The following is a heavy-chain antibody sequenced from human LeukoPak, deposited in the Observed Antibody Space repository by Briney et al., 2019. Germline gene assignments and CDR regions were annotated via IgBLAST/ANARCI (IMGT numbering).Heavy chain of an antibody. V-gene: IGHV4-38-2*01. J-gene: IGHJ2*01. CDR3: ARTMLVVVQYWYFDL. D-gene: IGHD3-22*01. CDR1: GYSISSGYY. Sequence: SETLSLTCAVSGYSISSGYYWGWIRQPPGKGLEWIGSIYHSGSTYYNPSLKSRVTISVDTSKNQFSLKLSSVTAAGTAVYYCARTMLVVVQYWYFDLWGRGTLVTVSS. CDR2: IYHSGST.